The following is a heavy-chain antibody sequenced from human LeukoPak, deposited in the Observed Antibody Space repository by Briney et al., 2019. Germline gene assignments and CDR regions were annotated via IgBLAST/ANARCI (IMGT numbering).Heavy chain of an antibody. V-gene: IGHV4-59*01. CDR2: IYNSGST. D-gene: IGHD3-10*01. CDR1: GGSISRDY. J-gene: IGHJ4*01. Sequence: SETLSLTCTVSGGSISRDYWSWLRQPPGKGLEWLGHIYNSGSTDYNPSLKSRITLSVDTSKGQFSLQLSSVTAADTAVYYCARKKTLLYYFDYWGHGTLVTVSS. CDR3: ARKKTLLYYFDY.